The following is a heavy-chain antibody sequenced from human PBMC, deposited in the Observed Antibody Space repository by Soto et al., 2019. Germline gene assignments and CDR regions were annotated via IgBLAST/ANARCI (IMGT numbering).Heavy chain of an antibody. J-gene: IGHJ6*02. Sequence: EVQLVESGGGLVKPGGTLRLSCAASGVRFSSYALSWVRQAPGKGLEWLSVISGSGATTFSADSVKGRFTFSKDSSMNSFYLQMDSLKVDDTAVYYCATLAMAGDTVYYFNGLDVWGQGTTVTVSS. D-gene: IGHD3-3*02. CDR2: ISGSGATT. CDR1: GVRFSSYA. V-gene: IGHV3-23*04. CDR3: ATLAMAGDTVYYFNGLDV.